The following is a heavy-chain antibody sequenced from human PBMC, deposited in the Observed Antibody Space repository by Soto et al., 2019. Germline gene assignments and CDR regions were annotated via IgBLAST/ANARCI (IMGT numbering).Heavy chain of an antibody. CDR3: ESTHPQSYGYYYYGMDV. Sequence: QVQLVESGGGLVKPGGSLRLSCAASGFTFSDYYMSWIRQAPGKGLEWVSYISSSSSYTNYADSVKVRFTISRDNAKNSLYLQMNSLRAEDTAVYYCESTHPQSYGYYYYGMDVWGQGTTVNVSS. D-gene: IGHD5-18*01. J-gene: IGHJ6*02. V-gene: IGHV3-11*05. CDR2: ISSSSSYT. CDR1: GFTFSDYY.